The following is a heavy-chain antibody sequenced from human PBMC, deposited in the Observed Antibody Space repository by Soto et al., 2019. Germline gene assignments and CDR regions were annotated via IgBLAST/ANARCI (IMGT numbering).Heavy chain of an antibody. J-gene: IGHJ4*02. D-gene: IGHD1-26*01. CDR1: GYTFSSSD. CDR2: ISAYTGNT. Sequence: QVQLVQSGAEVKKPGASAKVSCKASGYTFSSSDISWVRQAPGQGLEWMGWISAYTGNTNYAQRRQGRLTMTTDTATNTAYMERRSLRSDDTAVYYCALGGPISGSYWGGDYWGQGTLVTVSS. V-gene: IGHV1-18*01. CDR3: ALGGPISGSYWGGDY.